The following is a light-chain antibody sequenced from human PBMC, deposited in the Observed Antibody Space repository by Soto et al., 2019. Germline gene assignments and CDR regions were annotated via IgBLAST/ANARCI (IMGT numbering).Light chain of an antibody. V-gene: IGLV2-23*01. Sequence: QSALTQPASVSGSPGQSITISCTGISSDVGSYNLVSWYQQHPGKAPKLMIYEGSKRPSGVSNHFSGSKSGNTASLTISGLQAEDEADYYCCSYAGSSTLVFGGGTKVTVL. CDR3: CSYAGSSTLV. CDR1: SSDVGSYNL. CDR2: EGS. J-gene: IGLJ2*01.